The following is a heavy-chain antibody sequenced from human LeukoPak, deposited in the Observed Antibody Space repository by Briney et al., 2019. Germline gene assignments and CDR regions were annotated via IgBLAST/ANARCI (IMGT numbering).Heavy chain of an antibody. V-gene: IGHV3-30-3*01. CDR1: GFTFSSYA. J-gene: IGHJ4*02. D-gene: IGHD3-10*01. CDR3: ARSTMVRGALDY. Sequence: PGGSLRLSCAASGFTFSSYAMHWVRQAPGKGLEWVAVISYDGSNKYYADSVKGRFTISRDNSKNTLYLQMNSLRAEDTAVYYCARSTMVRGALDYWGQGTLVTVSS. CDR2: ISYDGSNK.